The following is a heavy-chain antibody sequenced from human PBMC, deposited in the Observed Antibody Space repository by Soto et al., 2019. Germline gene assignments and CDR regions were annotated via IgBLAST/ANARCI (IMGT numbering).Heavy chain of an antibody. CDR1: GGTFSSYT. J-gene: IGHJ3*02. CDR3: ARGRKLLGGLGSAFDI. D-gene: IGHD2-15*01. V-gene: IGHV1-69*02. CDR2: IIPILGIA. Sequence: GASVKVSCKASGGTFSSYTISWVRQAPGQGLEWMGRIIPILGIANYKQKIQGRVTITADKSTSTAYMELSSLRSEDTAVYYCARGRKLLGGLGSAFDIWGQGTMVTVSS.